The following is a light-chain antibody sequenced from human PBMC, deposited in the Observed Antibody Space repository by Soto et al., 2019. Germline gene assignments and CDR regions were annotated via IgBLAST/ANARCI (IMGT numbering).Light chain of an antibody. CDR2: GAS. Sequence: ESVLTQSPGTLSLSPGERATLSCRASQSVSSSYLAWYQQKPGQAPRLLIYGASSGATGIPDRFSGSGSGTDFTLTISRREPEDCAVYFCQQYGSSPYTFGQGTKLEI. CDR3: QQYGSSPYT. J-gene: IGKJ2*01. V-gene: IGKV3-20*01. CDR1: QSVSSSY.